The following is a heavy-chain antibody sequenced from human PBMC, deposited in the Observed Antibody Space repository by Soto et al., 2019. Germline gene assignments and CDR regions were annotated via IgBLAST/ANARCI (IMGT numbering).Heavy chain of an antibody. D-gene: IGHD6-19*01. CDR1: GFTFSSYA. CDR3: AKEFGQWLANIYNWFDP. J-gene: IGHJ5*02. V-gene: IGHV3-23*01. Sequence: PGGSLRLSCAASGFTFSSYAMSWVRQAPGKGLEWVSAISGSGGSTYYADSVKGRFTISRDNSKNTLYLQMNSLRAEDTAVYYCAKEFGQWLANIYNWFDPWGQGTLVTVSS. CDR2: ISGSGGST.